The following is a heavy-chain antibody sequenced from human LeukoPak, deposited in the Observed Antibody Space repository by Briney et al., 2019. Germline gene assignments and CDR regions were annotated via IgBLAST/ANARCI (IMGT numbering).Heavy chain of an antibody. J-gene: IGHJ4*02. CDR2: IRKDGSET. D-gene: IGHD2-2*01. V-gene: IGHV3-7*01. CDR3: VTTTSSRAFDY. CDR1: GFTFSTQW. Sequence: SGGSLRLSCTASGFTFSTQWMSWVRQALGKGLEWVANIRKDGSETQYVDSMKGRFTISRDNAKNSLYLQMNSLRAEDTAMYYCVTTTSSRAFDYWGQGTLVTVSS.